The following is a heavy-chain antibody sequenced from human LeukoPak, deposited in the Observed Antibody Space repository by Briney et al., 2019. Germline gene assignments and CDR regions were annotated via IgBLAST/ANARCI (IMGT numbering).Heavy chain of an antibody. Sequence: GESLKISCKGSGYSFTSYWISWVRQMPGKGLEWMGRIDPSDSYTNYSPSFQGHVTISADKSISTAYLQWSSLKASDTAMYHCARRPKGNYCSSTSCYYGWSDPWGQGTLVTVSS. CDR1: GYSFTSYW. CDR2: IDPSDSYT. J-gene: IGHJ5*02. V-gene: IGHV5-10-1*01. CDR3: ARRPKGNYCSSTSCYYGWSDP. D-gene: IGHD2-2*01.